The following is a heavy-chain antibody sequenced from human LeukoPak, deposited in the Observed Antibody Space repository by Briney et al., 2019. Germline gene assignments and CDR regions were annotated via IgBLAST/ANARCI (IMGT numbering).Heavy chain of an antibody. CDR2: IYSGGST. Sequence: GGSLRLSCAASGFTVSNNYMSWVRQAPGKGLEWVSVIYSGGSTYYADSVKGRFTISRDNSKNTLYLQMNSLRAEDTAVYYCARVRGAEYYFDYWGQGTLVTVSS. J-gene: IGHJ4*02. D-gene: IGHD3-10*01. CDR1: GFTVSNNY. CDR3: ARVRGAEYYFDY. V-gene: IGHV3-66*01.